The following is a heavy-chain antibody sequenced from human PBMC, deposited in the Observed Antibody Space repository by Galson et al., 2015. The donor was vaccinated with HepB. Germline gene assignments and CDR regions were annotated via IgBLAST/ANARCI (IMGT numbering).Heavy chain of an antibody. J-gene: IGHJ4*02. V-gene: IGHV3-48*02. CDR1: GPSFGSFG. CDR3: AGSRGWFGY. D-gene: IGHD6-19*01. Sequence: ATRFSGAGCGPSFGSFGLQWPRQGPGGGVEWGRSISNSGSAIYHADSVQGRFTISRDNAENSLYLQMNSLRDDDTAVYYCAGSRGWFGYWGQGTLVTVSS. CDR2: ISNSGSAI.